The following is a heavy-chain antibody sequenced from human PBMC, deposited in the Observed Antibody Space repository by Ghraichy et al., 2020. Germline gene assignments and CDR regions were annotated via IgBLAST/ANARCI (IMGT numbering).Heavy chain of an antibody. Sequence: GSLRLSCAASGFTFSSYSMDWVRQAPGKGLEWVSFISSSGSTIYYADSVKGRFTISRDNAKNSLYLQMNSLRDEDTAVYYCARGVYSNSSGRFDPWGQGTLVTGSS. CDR2: ISSSGSTI. D-gene: IGHD6-6*01. V-gene: IGHV3-48*02. J-gene: IGHJ5*02. CDR1: GFTFSSYS. CDR3: ARGVYSNSSGRFDP.